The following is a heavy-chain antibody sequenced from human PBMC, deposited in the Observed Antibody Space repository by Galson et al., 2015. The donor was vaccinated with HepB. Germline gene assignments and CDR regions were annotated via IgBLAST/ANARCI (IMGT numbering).Heavy chain of an antibody. CDR3: ARIRAAVDPISHYYDGMDV. V-gene: IGHV2-70*11. D-gene: IGHD6-13*01. CDR2: IDWDDDK. J-gene: IGHJ6*02. CDR1: RFSLSSSGMC. Sequence: PALVTPTQPLTLTCIFSRFSLSSSGMCESWSGLPAGKALQWLARIDWDDDKYYSTSLKTRFTISKDTAKNQVVITMTNMNPVDTATYYCARIRAAVDPISHYYDGMDVWGQGTTVTVSS.